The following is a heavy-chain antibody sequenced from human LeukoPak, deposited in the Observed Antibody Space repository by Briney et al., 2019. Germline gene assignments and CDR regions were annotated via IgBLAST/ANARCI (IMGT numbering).Heavy chain of an antibody. CDR1: GGSFSGYY. CDR2: INHSGST. Sequence: SETLSLTCAVYGGSFSGYYWSWIRQPPGKGLEWIGEINHSGSTNYNPSLKSRVTISVDTSKNQFSLKLSSVTAADTAVYYCARGRYYGSGDTIRPFDYWGQGTLVTVSS. V-gene: IGHV4-34*01. CDR3: ARGRYYGSGDTIRPFDY. J-gene: IGHJ4*02. D-gene: IGHD3-10*01.